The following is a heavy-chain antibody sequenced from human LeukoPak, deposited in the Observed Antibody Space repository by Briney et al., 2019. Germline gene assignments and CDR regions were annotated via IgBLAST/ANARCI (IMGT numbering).Heavy chain of an antibody. CDR1: GFTFGDYA. CDR3: TRENYYYYMDV. V-gene: IGHV3-49*03. J-gene: IGHJ6*03. CDR2: IRSKAYGGTT. Sequence: GGSLRLSCTVSGFTFGDYALSWFRQAPGKGLEWVGFIRSKAYGGTTEYAASVKGRFTISRDDSKSIAYLQMNSLKTEDTAVYYCTRENYYYYMDVWGKGTTVTVSS.